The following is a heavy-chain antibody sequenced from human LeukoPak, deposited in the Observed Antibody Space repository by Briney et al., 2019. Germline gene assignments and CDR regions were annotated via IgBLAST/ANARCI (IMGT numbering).Heavy chain of an antibody. CDR2: INPNSGGT. V-gene: IGHV1-2*02. Sequence: VASVKVSCKASGYTFTGYYMHWVRQAPGQGLEWMGWINPNSGGTNYAQKFQGRVTMTTDTSTSTAYMELRSLRSDDTAVYYCARDGGVVPAAIQFWGQGTTVTVSS. CDR3: ARDGGVVPAAIQF. CDR1: GYTFTGYY. D-gene: IGHD2-2*01. J-gene: IGHJ6*02.